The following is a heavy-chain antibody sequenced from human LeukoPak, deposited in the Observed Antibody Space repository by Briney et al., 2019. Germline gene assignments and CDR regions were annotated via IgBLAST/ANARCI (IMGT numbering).Heavy chain of an antibody. CDR1: GGTFSSYA. CDR2: IIPIFGTA. Sequence: SVKVPCEASGGTFSSYAISWVRQAPGQGLEWMGGIIPIFGTANYAQKFQGRVTITADESTSTAYMELSSLRSEDTAVYCCASRSGSGFDPWGQGTLVTVSS. J-gene: IGHJ5*02. CDR3: ASRSGSGFDP. D-gene: IGHD2-15*01. V-gene: IGHV1-69*13.